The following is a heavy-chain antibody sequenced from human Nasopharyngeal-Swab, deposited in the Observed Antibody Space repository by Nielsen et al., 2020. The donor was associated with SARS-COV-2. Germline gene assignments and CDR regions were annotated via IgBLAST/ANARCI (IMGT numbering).Heavy chain of an antibody. CDR3: AIDHQLGPTNYGMDV. CDR1: GFTFSNAW. J-gene: IGHJ6*02. D-gene: IGHD6-6*01. V-gene: IGHV3-7*03. CDR2: IKQDGSEK. Sequence: GESLKISCAASGFTFSNAWMSWVRQAPGKGLEWVANIKQDGSEKYYVDSVKGRFTISRDNAKNSLYLQMNSLRAEDTAVYYCAIDHQLGPTNYGMDVWGQGTTVTVSS.